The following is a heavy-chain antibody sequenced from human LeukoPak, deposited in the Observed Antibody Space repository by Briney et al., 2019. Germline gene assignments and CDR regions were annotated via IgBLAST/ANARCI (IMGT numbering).Heavy chain of an antibody. CDR1: GFTFSSYW. D-gene: IGHD6-13*01. J-gene: IGHJ1*01. Sequence: GGSLRLSCAASGFTFSSYWMSWVRQAPGKGLEWVANIKQGGSEKYYVDSVKGRFTISRDNAKNSLYLQMNSLRAEDTAVYYCARNIESIAAAGRRYFQHWGQGTLVTVSS. CDR3: ARNIESIAAAGRRYFQH. V-gene: IGHV3-7*01. CDR2: IKQGGSEK.